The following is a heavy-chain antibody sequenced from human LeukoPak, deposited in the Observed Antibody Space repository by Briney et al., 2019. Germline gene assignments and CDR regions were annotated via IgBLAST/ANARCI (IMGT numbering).Heavy chain of an antibody. CDR2: ISAYNGNT. CDR3: ARARSSSWYGYYMDV. V-gene: IGHV1-18*01. Sequence: ASVKVSCKASGYTFTSYGISWVRQAPGQGLEWMGWISAYNGNTNYAQKFQGRVTMTRDTSISTAYMELSRLRSDDTAVYYCARARSSSWYGYYMDVWGKGTTVTVSS. J-gene: IGHJ6*03. D-gene: IGHD6-13*01. CDR1: GYTFTSYG.